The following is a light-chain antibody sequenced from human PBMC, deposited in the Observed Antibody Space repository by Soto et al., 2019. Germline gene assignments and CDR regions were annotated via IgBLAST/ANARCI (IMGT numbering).Light chain of an antibody. CDR2: DAS. Sequence: EIVLTQSPGTLSLSPGERVTLSCRASQSFGINSLAWYQQKLGQAPRLLIYDASRRATGIPDRFSGSGSRTDFTLSISGLEPEDFAVYYCQQYGSFPMTFGQGTRLEIK. CDR1: QSFGINS. J-gene: IGKJ5*01. CDR3: QQYGSFPMT. V-gene: IGKV3-20*01.